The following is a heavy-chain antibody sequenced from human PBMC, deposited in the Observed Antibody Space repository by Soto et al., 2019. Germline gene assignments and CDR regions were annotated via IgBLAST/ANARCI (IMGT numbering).Heavy chain of an antibody. V-gene: IGHV4-30-4*01. CDR2: IYYSGST. D-gene: IGHD6-13*01. CDR3: ASRHSSPYFDY. Sequence: PSETLSLTCTASGGSISSGDYYWSWIRQPPGKGLEWIGSIYYSGSTYYNPSLKSRVTISVDTSKNQFSLKLNSVTAADTAVYNCASRHSSPYFDYWGQGTLVTVSS. J-gene: IGHJ4*02. CDR1: GGSISSGDYY.